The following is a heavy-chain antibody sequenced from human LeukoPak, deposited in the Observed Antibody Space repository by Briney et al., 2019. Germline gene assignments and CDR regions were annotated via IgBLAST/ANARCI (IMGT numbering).Heavy chain of an antibody. CDR2: IIPILGIA. D-gene: IGHD6-19*01. CDR1: GGTFSSYA. J-gene: IGHJ3*02. CDR3: ARIYSSGWYEVGAFDI. V-gene: IGHV1-69*04. Sequence: SVKVSCKASGGTFSSYAISWVRQAPGQGLEWMGRIIPILGIANYAQKFQGGVTITADKSTSTAYMELSSLRSEDTAVYYCARIYSSGWYEVGAFDIWGQGTMVTVSS.